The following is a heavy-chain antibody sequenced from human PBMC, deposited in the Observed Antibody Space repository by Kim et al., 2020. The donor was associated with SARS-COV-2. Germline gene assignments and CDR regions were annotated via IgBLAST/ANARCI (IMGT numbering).Heavy chain of an antibody. V-gene: IGHV3-23*01. CDR3: AKGSGWYPYFDY. CDR1: GFTFSSYA. CDR2: IRTSGDTT. D-gene: IGHD6-13*01. Sequence: GGSLRLSCAASGFTFSSYAMSWVRQAPGKGLEWVSVIRTSGDTTYYADSVKGRFHISRDNSKNTLYLQMNSLRAEDTAVYYCAKGSGWYPYFDYWGQGTL. J-gene: IGHJ4*02.